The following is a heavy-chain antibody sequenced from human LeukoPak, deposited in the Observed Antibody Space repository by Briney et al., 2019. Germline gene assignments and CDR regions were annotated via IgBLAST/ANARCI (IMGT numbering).Heavy chain of an antibody. V-gene: IGHV3-11*03. CDR3: AINTGTYDY. J-gene: IGHJ4*02. CDR1: GFTFSDYY. Sequence: GGSLRLSCAAPGFTFSDYYMSWIRQAPGKGLEWVSYISTTSSYSKYADSVKGRFTISRDNAKNSLYLQMISLRAEDTDVYYCAINTGTYDYWGQGTLVTVSS. CDR2: ISTTSSYS. D-gene: IGHD1-1*01.